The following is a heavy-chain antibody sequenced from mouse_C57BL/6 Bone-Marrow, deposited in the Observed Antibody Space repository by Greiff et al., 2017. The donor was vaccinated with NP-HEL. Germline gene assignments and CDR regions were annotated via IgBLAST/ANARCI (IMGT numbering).Heavy chain of an antibody. CDR2: IDPENGDT. J-gene: IGHJ3*01. V-gene: IGHV14-4*01. CDR1: GFNIKDDY. Sequence: EVKLVESGAELVRPGASVKLSCTASGFNIKDDYMHWVKQRPEQGLEWIGWIDPENGDTEYASKFQGKATITADTFSNTAYLQLSSLTSEDTAVYYCTTPYDYPSWFAYWGQGTLVTVSA. D-gene: IGHD2-4*01. CDR3: TTPYDYPSWFAY.